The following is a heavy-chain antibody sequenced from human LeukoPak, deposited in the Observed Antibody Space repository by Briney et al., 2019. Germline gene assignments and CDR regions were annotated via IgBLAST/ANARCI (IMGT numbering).Heavy chain of an antibody. D-gene: IGHD5-24*01. V-gene: IGHV3-23*01. CDR2: ISGSGGST. Sequence: LSLTCTVSGGSISSGGYYWSWIRQHPGKGLEWVSVISGSGGSTVHADSVKGRFTISRDNSKNTLYLQMNSLRAEDTAVYYCAKDMDVSIYGYNFDYWGQGTLVTVSS. CDR1: GGSISSGGYY. J-gene: IGHJ4*02. CDR3: AKDMDVSIYGYNFDY.